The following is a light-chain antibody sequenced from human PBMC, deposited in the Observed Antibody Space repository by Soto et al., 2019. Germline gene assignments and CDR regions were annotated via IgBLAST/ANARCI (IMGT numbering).Light chain of an antibody. CDR1: QSVVSN. V-gene: IGKV3-15*01. CDR3: QQYENWPPYT. J-gene: IGKJ2*01. CDR2: GAS. Sequence: EIVMTQSPATLSVSPGDSATLSCRASQSVVSNVAWYQQKPGQAPRLLIYGASTRATGIPARFSGSGSGTEFTLTISSLQSEDFAVYYCQQYENWPPYTFGPGTKLEIK.